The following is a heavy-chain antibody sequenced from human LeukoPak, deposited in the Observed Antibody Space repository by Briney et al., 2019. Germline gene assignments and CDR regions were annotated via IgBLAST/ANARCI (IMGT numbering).Heavy chain of an antibody. CDR3: ARLYCTNGVCAEGNWFDP. D-gene: IGHD2-8*01. Sequence: ASVKVSCKASGYTFTGYYMHWVRQAPGQGLEWMGWINPNSGGTNYAQKFQGRVTMTRDTSISIAYMELSRLRSDDTAVYYCARLYCTNGVCAEGNWFDPWGQGTLVTVSS. V-gene: IGHV1-2*02. CDR2: INPNSGGT. J-gene: IGHJ5*02. CDR1: GYTFTGYY.